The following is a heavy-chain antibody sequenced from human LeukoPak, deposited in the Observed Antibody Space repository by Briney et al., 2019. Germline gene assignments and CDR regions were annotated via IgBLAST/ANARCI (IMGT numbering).Heavy chain of an antibody. V-gene: IGHV4-39*01. J-gene: IGHJ1*01. CDR1: GXSISSSSDY. CDR2: IYYSGST. D-gene: IGHD6-19*01. Sequence: TSETLSLTCTVSGXSISSSSDYWGWIRQPPGKGLEWIGSIYYSGSTYYNPSLKSRVTISVDTSKNQFSLKLSSVTAADTAVYYCARHTGSSGWWDVGYWGQGTLVTVSS. CDR3: ARHTGSSGWWDVGY.